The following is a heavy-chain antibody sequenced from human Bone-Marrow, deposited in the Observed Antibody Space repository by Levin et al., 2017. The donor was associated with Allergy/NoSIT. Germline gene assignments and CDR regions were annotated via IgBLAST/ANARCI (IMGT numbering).Heavy chain of an antibody. Sequence: GGSLRLSCAASGFTLRSYSMNWVRQAPGKGLEWVSSISSRSTYIYYGDSVKGRFTISRDNAKNSLYLQMNSLRAEDTAVYYCARGLGSTVVQYDYWGQGSLVTVSS. CDR1: GFTLRSYS. CDR3: ARGLGSTVVQYDY. J-gene: IGHJ4*02. CDR2: ISSRSTYI. D-gene: IGHD4-23*01. V-gene: IGHV3-21*01.